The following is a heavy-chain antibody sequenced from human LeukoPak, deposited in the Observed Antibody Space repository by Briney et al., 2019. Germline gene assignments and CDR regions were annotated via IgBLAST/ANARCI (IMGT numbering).Heavy chain of an antibody. CDR1: GFTFDDYG. CDR2: INWNGGST. Sequence: GGSLRLSCAASGFTFDDYGMSWVRQAPGKGLEWVSGINWNGGSTGYADSVKGRFTISRDNAKNSLYLQMNSLRAEDTALYYCARDHIVVVPAARRSYYYYMDVWGKGTTVTVSS. J-gene: IGHJ6*03. CDR3: ARDHIVVVPAARRSYYYYMDV. V-gene: IGHV3-20*04. D-gene: IGHD2-2*01.